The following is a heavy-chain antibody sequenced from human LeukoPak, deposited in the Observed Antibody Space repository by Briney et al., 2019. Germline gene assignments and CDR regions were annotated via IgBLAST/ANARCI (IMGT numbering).Heavy chain of an antibody. V-gene: IGHV3-7*01. CDR3: ARVGGFCSSTTCYGNLGMDV. J-gene: IGHJ6*02. CDR2: IKQDGSEK. Sequence: GGSLRLSCAASGFTFRRYWMNWVRQAPGKGLEWVANIKQDGSEKYYVDSVKGRFTISRDNARNSLYLQMNSLRAEDTAVYYCARVGGFCSSTTCYGNLGMDVWGHGTTVTVSS. D-gene: IGHD2-2*01. CDR1: GFTFRRYW.